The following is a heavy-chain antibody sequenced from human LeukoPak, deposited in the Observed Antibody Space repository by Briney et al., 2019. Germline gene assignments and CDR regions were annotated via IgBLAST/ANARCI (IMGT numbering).Heavy chain of an antibody. CDR2: IGTAGDT. J-gene: IGHJ4*02. CDR1: GFTFSSYA. CDR3: ARAAYTTEFDY. Sequence: GGSLRLSCAASGFTFSSYAVSWVRQAPGKGLEWVSAIGTAGDTYYPGSVKGRFTISRENAKNSLYLQMNSLRAGDTAVYYCARAAYTTEFDYWGQGTLVTVSS. V-gene: IGHV3-13*01. D-gene: IGHD1-14*01.